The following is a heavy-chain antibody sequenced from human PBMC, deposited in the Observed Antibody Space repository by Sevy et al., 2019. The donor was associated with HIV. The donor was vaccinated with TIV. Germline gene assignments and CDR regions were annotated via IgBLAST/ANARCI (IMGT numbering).Heavy chain of an antibody. J-gene: IGHJ4*02. CDR2: ISSNGGST. V-gene: IGHV3-64*02. D-gene: IGHD6-13*01. Sequence: GGSLRLSCAASGFTFSSYAMHWVRQAPGNGLEYVSAISSNGGSTYYADSVKGRFTISRDNSKNMLYLQMNSLRPEDTALYSCAKHRDTLAAAAYLDHWGQGTLVTVSS. CDR3: AKHRDTLAAAAYLDH. CDR1: GFTFSSYA.